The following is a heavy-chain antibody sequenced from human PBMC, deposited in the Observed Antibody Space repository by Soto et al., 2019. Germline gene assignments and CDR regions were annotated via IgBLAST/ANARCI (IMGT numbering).Heavy chain of an antibody. Sequence: PSETLSLTCTVSGGSISNYYWTWIRQPPGKGLEWIGYIYYSGSTTYNPSLRSRVTISVDTSKNQFSLKLSSVTAADTAVYYCARLGHVYYYDSSGYREYFQHWGQGTLVTVSS. CDR1: GGSISNYY. CDR2: IYYSGST. D-gene: IGHD3-22*01. CDR3: ARLGHVYYYDSSGYREYFQH. J-gene: IGHJ1*01. V-gene: IGHV4-59*12.